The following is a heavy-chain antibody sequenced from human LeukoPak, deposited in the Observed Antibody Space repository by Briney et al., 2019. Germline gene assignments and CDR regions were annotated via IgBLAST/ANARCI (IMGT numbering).Heavy chain of an antibody. CDR2: FDPEDGET. J-gene: IGHJ5*02. CDR3: ARDQGYQLLSPNNWFDP. D-gene: IGHD2-2*01. Sequence: ASVKVSCKVSGYTLTELSMHWVRQAPGKGLEWMGGFDPEDGETIYAQKFQGRVTITADESTSTAYMELSSLRSEDTAVYYCARDQGYQLLSPNNWFDPWGQGTLVTVSS. V-gene: IGHV1-24*01. CDR1: GYTLTELS.